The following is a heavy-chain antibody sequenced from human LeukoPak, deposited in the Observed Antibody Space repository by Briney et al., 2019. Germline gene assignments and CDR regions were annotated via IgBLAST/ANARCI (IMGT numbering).Heavy chain of an antibody. J-gene: IGHJ4*02. Sequence: GGSLRLPCAASGFTFSSYAMSWVRQAPGKGLVWGSVISASGGRTYYADSEKGRFAISRDNTKNTLNLQMNSLRAEDTAVYYCAKVSIDILNGPAYFDYWGQGTLVTVSS. CDR1: GFTFSSYA. D-gene: IGHD3-9*01. V-gene: IGHV3-23*01. CDR3: AKVSIDILNGPAYFDY. CDR2: ISASGGRT.